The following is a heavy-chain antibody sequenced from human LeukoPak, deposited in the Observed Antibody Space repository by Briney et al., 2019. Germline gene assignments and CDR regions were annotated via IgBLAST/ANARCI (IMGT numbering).Heavy chain of an antibody. CDR1: GGSISSGSYY. J-gene: IGHJ4*02. CDR3: ARQTMVRGGSSKVRYFDY. Sequence: PSETLSLTCTVSGGSISSGSYYWSWIRQPAGKGLEWIGRIYTSGSTNYNPSLKSRVTISVDTSKNQFSLKLSSVTAADTAVYYCARQTMVRGGSSKVRYFDYWGQGTLVTVSS. D-gene: IGHD3-10*01. CDR2: IYTSGST. V-gene: IGHV4-61*02.